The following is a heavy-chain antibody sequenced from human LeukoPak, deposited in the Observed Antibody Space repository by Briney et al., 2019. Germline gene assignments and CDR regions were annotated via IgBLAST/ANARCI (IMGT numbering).Heavy chain of an antibody. D-gene: IGHD5-18*01. Sequence: SETLSLTCAVSGGSISSGGYSWSWIRQPPGKGLEWIGYIYHSGSTYYNPSLKSRVTISVDRSKNQFSPKLSSVTAADTAVYYCAREGDNTAMDYWGQGTLVTVSS. CDR2: IYHSGST. CDR1: GGSISSGGYS. CDR3: AREGDNTAMDY. J-gene: IGHJ4*02. V-gene: IGHV4-30-2*01.